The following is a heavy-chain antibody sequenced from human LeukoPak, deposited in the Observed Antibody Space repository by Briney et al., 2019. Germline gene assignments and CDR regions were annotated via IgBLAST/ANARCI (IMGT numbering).Heavy chain of an antibody. J-gene: IGHJ4*02. Sequence: GGSLRLSCVASGFTFSSYAMHWVRQAPGKGLEWVSVIYSGGNTYYADSVKGRFTIFRDNSENSLFLQMTSLRAEDTALYYCVYGDFLRTVNYFDYWGQGTLVTVSS. CDR2: IYSGGNT. CDR3: VYGDFLRTVNYFDY. V-gene: IGHV3-66*01. D-gene: IGHD4-17*01. CDR1: GFTFSSYA.